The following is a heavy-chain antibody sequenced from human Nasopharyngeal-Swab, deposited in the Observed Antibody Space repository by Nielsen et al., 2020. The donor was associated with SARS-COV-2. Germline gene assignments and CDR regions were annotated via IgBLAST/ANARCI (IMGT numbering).Heavy chain of an antibody. CDR3: ASSTMWGSGWGFDY. D-gene: IGHD6-19*01. CDR2: INPSGGST. Sequence: ASVKVSCKASGYTFTSYGISWVRQAPGQGLEWMGIINPSGGSTSYAQKFQGRVTMTRDTSTSTVYMELSSLRSEDTAVYYCASSTMWGSGWGFDYWGQGTLVTVSS. V-gene: IGHV1-46*01. CDR1: GYTFTSYG. J-gene: IGHJ4*02.